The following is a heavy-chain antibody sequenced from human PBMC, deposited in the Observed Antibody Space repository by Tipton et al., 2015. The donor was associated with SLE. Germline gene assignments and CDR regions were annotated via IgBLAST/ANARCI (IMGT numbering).Heavy chain of an antibody. CDR2: ISYDGSNK. J-gene: IGHJ4*02. Sequence: RSLRLSCAASGFTFSSYAMHWVRQAPGKGLEWVAVISYDGSNKYYADSVKGRFTISRDNSKNTLYLQMNSLRTEDTAVYYCAGELLDYFDYWGQGTLVTVSS. CDR3: AGELLDYFDY. CDR1: GFTFSSYA. V-gene: IGHV3-30*04. D-gene: IGHD2/OR15-2a*01.